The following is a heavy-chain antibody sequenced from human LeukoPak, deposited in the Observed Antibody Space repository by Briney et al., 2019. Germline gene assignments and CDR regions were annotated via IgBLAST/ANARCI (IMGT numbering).Heavy chain of an antibody. J-gene: IGHJ6*03. CDR3: ARVGAATYYYYYMDV. V-gene: IGHV3-23*01. CDR1: GFTFSSYA. D-gene: IGHD2-15*01. Sequence: GGSLRLSCAASGFTFSSYAMSWVRQAPGKGLEWVSAISGSGGSTYYADSVKGRFTVSRDNAKNSLYLQINSLRVGDTAVYFCARVGAATYYYYYMDVWGKGTTVTVSS. CDR2: ISGSGGST.